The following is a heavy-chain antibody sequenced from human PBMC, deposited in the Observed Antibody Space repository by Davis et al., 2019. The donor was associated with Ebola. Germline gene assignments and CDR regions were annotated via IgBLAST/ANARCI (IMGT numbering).Heavy chain of an antibody. Sequence: AASVKVSCKASGFTLTNYAIHWVRQAPGQRLGWMGWVHGGNGNTKYSQRFQGRVTITTDTSASTAYLDLSSLRSDDTAVFYCARATFGYNSGWYADYWGQGTLVTVSS. CDR2: VHGGNGNT. CDR1: GFTLTNYA. V-gene: IGHV1-3*01. CDR3: ARATFGYNSGWYADY. D-gene: IGHD6-19*01. J-gene: IGHJ4*02.